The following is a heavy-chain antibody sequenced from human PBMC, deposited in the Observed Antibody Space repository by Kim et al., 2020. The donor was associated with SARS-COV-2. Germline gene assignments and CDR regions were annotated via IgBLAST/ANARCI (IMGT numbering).Heavy chain of an antibody. CDR3: AKDRPGGDAFDI. V-gene: IGHV3-23*01. J-gene: IGHJ3*02. D-gene: IGHD3-16*01. Sequence: TYYADSVECRFTISRNNSKNTLYLQMNSRRADDTALYYCAKDRPGGDAFDIWGQGTTVTVSS. CDR2: T.